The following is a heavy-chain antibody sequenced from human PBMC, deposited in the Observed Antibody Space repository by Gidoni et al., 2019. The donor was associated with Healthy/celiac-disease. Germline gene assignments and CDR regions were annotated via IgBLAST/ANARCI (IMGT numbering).Heavy chain of an antibody. V-gene: IGHV3-23*04. CDR2: ISGSGGST. CDR3: AKKKGGSGWFHYRTFILGT. D-gene: IGHD6-19*01. Sequence: EVQLVESGGGLVQPGGSLRLSCAASGFTFSSYAMRWVRQAPGKGLAWVSAISGSGGSTYYADSVKGRFTISRDNSKNTLYLQMNSLRAEDTAVYYCAKKKGGSGWFHYRTFILGTWGQGTLVTVSS. CDR1: GFTFSSYA. J-gene: IGHJ1*01.